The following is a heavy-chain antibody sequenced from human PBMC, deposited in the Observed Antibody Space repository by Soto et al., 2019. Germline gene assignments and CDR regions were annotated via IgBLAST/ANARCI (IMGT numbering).Heavy chain of an antibody. D-gene: IGHD6-13*01. CDR1: GGTFSSYA. Sequence: VKVSCKASGGTFSSYAISWVRQAPGQGLEWMGGIIPIFGTANYAQKFQGRVTITADKSTSTAYMELSSLRSEDTAVYYCARVAAAGTGAYYYYYGMDVWGQGTTVTVSS. CDR2: IIPIFGTA. CDR3: ARVAAAGTGAYYYYYGMDV. J-gene: IGHJ6*02. V-gene: IGHV1-69*06.